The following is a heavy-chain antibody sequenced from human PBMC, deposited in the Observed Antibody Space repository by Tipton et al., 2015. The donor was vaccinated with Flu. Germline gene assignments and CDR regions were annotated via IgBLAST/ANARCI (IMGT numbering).Heavy chain of an antibody. CDR3: ARRHYSNYVSDPKNWFDP. V-gene: IGHV4-59*08. Sequence: TLSLTCTVSGGSISSYYWSWIRQPPGKGLEWIGYIYYSGSTNYNPSLKSRVTISINTSKNQFSLKVFSVTAADTAVYYCARRHYSNYVSDPKNWFDPWGQGFLVTVSS. J-gene: IGHJ5*02. CDR1: GGSISSYY. CDR2: IYYSGST. D-gene: IGHD4-11*01.